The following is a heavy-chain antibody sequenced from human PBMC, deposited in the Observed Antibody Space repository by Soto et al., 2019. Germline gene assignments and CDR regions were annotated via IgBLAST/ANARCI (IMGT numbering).Heavy chain of an antibody. Sequence: QVQLVQSGAEVKKPGSSVKVSCKASGGTFSNYAFSWVRQVPGQGLEWMGGIIPIFETTNYAQQFQGRVTITADESTSTTYMELSSLSSEDTAVFFCARDMIPAAISYRYYAMDVWGQGTTVTVSS. V-gene: IGHV1-69*01. CDR2: IIPIFETT. CDR3: ARDMIPAAISYRYYAMDV. CDR1: GGTFSNYA. D-gene: IGHD2-2*01. J-gene: IGHJ6*02.